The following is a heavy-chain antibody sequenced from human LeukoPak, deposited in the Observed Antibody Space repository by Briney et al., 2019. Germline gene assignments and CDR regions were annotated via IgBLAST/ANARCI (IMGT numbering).Heavy chain of an antibody. J-gene: IGHJ4*02. CDR1: GFTFSSYA. CDR3: AKRTMSAFDS. CDR2: ISGSGGST. D-gene: IGHD5-24*01. V-gene: IGHV3-23*01. Sequence: GGSLGLSCAASGFTFSSYAMSWVRQAPGKGLEWVSAISGSGGSTYYADSVKGRFTISRDNSKNMVYLQMNSLTVEDTATYYCAKRTMSAFDSWGQGTLLIVSS.